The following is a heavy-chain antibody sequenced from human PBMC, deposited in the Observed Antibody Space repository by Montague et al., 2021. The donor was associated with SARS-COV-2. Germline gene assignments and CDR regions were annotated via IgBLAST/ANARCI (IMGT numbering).Heavy chain of an antibody. CDR2: TYYRSKWYY. CDR1: GESVSGNTAA. V-gene: IGHV6-1*01. D-gene: IGHD6-13*01. Sequence: CAISGESVSGNTAAWNWIRQSSEIGFEWLGRTYYRSKWYYDYAVSVKSRMTISPDTSKNQFSLQLSSVTPEDRAVYYCTRDPRYSLSWSFDYWGQGTLVTVSS. CDR3: TRDPRYSLSWSFDY. J-gene: IGHJ4*02.